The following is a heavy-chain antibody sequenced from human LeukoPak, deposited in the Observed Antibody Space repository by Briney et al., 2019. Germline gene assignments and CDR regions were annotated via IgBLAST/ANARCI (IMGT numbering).Heavy chain of an antibody. CDR2: IWYDGSKK. Sequence: GGSLRLSCAASGYTFRRNGMHWVCQAPGKGLEWVAVIWYDGSKKYYGDSVRGRFTISRDNSKNTLYLQMNSLRAEDTAVYYCARWLSDKIDSNGYLDYWGQGTLVAVSS. CDR1: GYTFRRNG. V-gene: IGHV3-33*01. D-gene: IGHD5-18*01. CDR3: ARWLSDKIDSNGYLDY. J-gene: IGHJ4*02.